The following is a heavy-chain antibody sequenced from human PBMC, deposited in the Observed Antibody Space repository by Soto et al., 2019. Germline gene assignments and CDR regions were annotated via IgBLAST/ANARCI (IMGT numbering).Heavy chain of an antibody. CDR3: ARVPDSSLGTMDV. CDR1: GYSFTTYW. D-gene: IGHD6-19*01. Sequence: ESLTMSFTGSGYSFTTYWIGLVRQLPGQGLEWMGVMFPGDSDTRYSPSFQGQVTMSADPSTNTAYLEWSSLKAADSAMYYCARVPDSSLGTMDVWGQGTKVTVYS. J-gene: IGHJ6*02. V-gene: IGHV5-51*01. CDR2: MFPGDSDT.